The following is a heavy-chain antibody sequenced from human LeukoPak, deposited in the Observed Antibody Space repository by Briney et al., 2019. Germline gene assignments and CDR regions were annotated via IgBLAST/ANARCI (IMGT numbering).Heavy chain of an antibody. CDR3: TKGRRGDNYYYYYMDV. Sequence: PGGSLRLSCAAPGVTLSSYDMSWVRQAPGKGLEWVSTIGGSDGRTYYADSVKGRFTISGENPRDTVCLQMNSLRAEDTAIYYCTKGRRGDNYYYYYMDVWGKGTTVTVSS. CDR2: IGGSDGRT. V-gene: IGHV3-23*01. D-gene: IGHD2-21*02. J-gene: IGHJ6*03. CDR1: GVTLSSYD.